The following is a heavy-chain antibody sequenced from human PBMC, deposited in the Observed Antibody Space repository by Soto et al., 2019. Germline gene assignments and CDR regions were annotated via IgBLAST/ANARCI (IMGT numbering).Heavy chain of an antibody. D-gene: IGHD3-16*02. CDR1: GGSFSGYY. J-gene: IGHJ5*02. CDR3: ARGKYYDYVWGSYRSCNWFHP. V-gene: IGHV4-34*01. CDR2: INHSGST. Sequence: SETLSLTCAVYGGSFSGYYWSWIRQPPGNGLEWIGEINHSGSTNYNPSLKSRVTISVDTSKNQFSLKLSSVTAADTAVYYCARGKYYDYVWGSYRSCNWFHPWGQGTLVTVSS.